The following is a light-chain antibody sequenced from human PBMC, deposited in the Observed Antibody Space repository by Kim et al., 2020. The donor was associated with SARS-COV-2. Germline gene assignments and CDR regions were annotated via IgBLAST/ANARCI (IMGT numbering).Light chain of an antibody. V-gene: IGLV3-21*04. CDR1: SIGSKT. CDR2: YDT. Sequence: VAPGKTATISCGGNSIGSKTVHWYQQKPGQAPVLVIYYDTDRPSGIPERFSGSNSGNTATLTISRVEAGDEADYYCQVWDSDSDWVFGGGTQLTVL. J-gene: IGLJ3*02. CDR3: QVWDSDSDWV.